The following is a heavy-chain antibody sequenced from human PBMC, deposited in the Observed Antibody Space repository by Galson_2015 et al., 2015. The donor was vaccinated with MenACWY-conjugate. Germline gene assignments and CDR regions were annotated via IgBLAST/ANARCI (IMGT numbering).Heavy chain of an antibody. Sequence: SWIRQPPGQGLEWIGYIYYTGYTNKNPSLRSRVTMSVDTSKNHFSLQLTSVTAADTAVYYCARGMRDVAVVATVKSYYYMDVWGKGTTVTVSS. V-gene: IGHV4-61*03. D-gene: IGHD2-2*01. CDR3: ARGMRDVAVVATVKSYYYMDV. J-gene: IGHJ6*03. CDR2: IYYTGYT.